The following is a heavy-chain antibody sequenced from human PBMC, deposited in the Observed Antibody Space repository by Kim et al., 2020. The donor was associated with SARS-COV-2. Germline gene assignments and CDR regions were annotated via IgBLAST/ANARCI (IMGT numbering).Heavy chain of an antibody. CDR1: GGSFSGYY. D-gene: IGHD5-18*01. V-gene: IGHV4-34*01. CDR2: INHSGST. Sequence: SETLSLTCAVYGGSFSGYYWSWIRQPPGKGLEWIGEINHSGSTNYNPSLKSRVTISVDTSKNQFSLKLSSVTAADTAVYYCARESSTWIQLWSHPARGMDVWGQGTTVTVSS. CDR3: ARESSTWIQLWSHPARGMDV. J-gene: IGHJ6*02.